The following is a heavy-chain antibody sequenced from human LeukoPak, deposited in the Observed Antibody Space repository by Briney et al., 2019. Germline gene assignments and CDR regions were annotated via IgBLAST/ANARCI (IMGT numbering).Heavy chain of an antibody. CDR2: ISGSGGST. D-gene: IGHD6-13*01. Sequence: GTSLRLSCAASGFTFTTFPIHWVRQAPGKGLEWVSAISGSGGSTYYADSVKGRFTISRDNSKNTLYLQMNSLRAEDTAVYYCAALGYGSSWYSLQYNWFDPWGQGTLVTVSS. V-gene: IGHV3-23*01. CDR3: AALGYGSSWYSLQYNWFDP. CDR1: GFTFTTFP. J-gene: IGHJ5*02.